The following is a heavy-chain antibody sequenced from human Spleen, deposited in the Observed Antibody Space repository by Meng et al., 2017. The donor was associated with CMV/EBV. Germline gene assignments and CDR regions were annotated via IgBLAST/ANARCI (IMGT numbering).Heavy chain of an antibody. V-gene: IGHV3-13*01. D-gene: IGHD1-7*01. CDR2: IGTAGDT. J-gene: IGHJ4*02. CDR1: GFTFSSYD. Sequence: GESLKISCAASGFTFSSYDMHWVRQATGKGLEWVSAIGTAGDTYYPGSVKGRFTISRENAKNSLYLQMNSLRAGDTAVYFCAKAPWRFEELYYFDSWGQGTLVTVSS. CDR3: AKAPWRFEELYYFDS.